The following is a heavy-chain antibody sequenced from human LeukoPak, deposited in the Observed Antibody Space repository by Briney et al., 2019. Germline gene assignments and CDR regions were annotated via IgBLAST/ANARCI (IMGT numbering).Heavy chain of an antibody. CDR1: GGSISSYY. CDR3: ARGGYCSGGSCYSFDY. V-gene: IGHV4-59*01. Sequence: PSETLSLTCIVSGGSISSYYWSWIRQPPGKGLEWIGYIYYSGSTNYNPSLKSRVTISVDTSKNQFSLKLSSVTAADTAVYYCARGGYCSGGSCYSFDYWGQGTLVTVSS. CDR2: IYYSGST. D-gene: IGHD2-15*01. J-gene: IGHJ4*02.